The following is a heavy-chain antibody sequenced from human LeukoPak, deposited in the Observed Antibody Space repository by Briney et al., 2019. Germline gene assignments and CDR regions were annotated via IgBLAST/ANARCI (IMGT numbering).Heavy chain of an antibody. CDR2: ISYDGSDK. Sequence: PGGSLRLSCAASGFTFNSYDMHWVRQAPGKGLEWVAVISYDGSDKHYADSVKGRFTISRDNSKNTLFLQMNSLRPEDTAVYSCADSGSYSLYWGQGTLVTVSS. V-gene: IGHV3-30*03. D-gene: IGHD1-26*01. CDR1: GFTFNSYD. J-gene: IGHJ4*02. CDR3: ADSGSYSLY.